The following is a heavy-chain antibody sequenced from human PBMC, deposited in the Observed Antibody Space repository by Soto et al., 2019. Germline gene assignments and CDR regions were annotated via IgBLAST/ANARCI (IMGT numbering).Heavy chain of an antibody. Sequence: GGSLRLSCASSGFTVSSNYMSWVRQAPGKGLEWVSVIYSGGSTYYADSVKGRFTISRDNSKNTLYLQMNSLRAEDTAVYYCARVSLEVTMVRGVINYYYYYMDVWGKETTGTVSS. CDR2: IYSGGST. V-gene: IGHV3-66*01. J-gene: IGHJ6*03. CDR3: ARVSLEVTMVRGVINYYYYYMDV. D-gene: IGHD3-10*01. CDR1: GFTVSSNY.